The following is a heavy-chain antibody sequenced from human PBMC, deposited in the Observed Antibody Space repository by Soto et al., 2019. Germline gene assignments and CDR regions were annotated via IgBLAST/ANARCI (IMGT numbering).Heavy chain of an antibody. V-gene: IGHV1-3*01. CDR1: GYTFTSYA. J-gene: IGHJ5*02. D-gene: IGHD2-15*01. CDR3: AGYWYGGKVGFRCLDP. CDR2: INAGNGNT. Sequence: QVQLVQSGAEVKKPGASVKVSCKASGYTFTSYAMHWVRQAPGQRLEWMGWINAGNGNTKYSQKFQGRVTITRDTSASTAYMELSSLRSEDTAVYYCAGYWYGGKVGFRCLDPWGQGTLVTVSS.